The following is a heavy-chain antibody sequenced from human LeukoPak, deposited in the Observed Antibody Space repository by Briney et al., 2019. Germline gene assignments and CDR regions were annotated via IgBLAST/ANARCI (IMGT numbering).Heavy chain of an antibody. CDR1: GFTFSDYP. J-gene: IGHJ5*02. CDR2: ISSDGSNK. CDR3: ARETLGWFDP. Sequence: PGGSLRLSCAASGFTFSDYPMDWVRQPPGKGLEWVAIISSDGSNKYYADSVKGRFTISRDNSKNTLYLQMSSLRAEDTAVYYCARETLGWFDPWGQGTLVTVSS. V-gene: IGHV3-30-3*01.